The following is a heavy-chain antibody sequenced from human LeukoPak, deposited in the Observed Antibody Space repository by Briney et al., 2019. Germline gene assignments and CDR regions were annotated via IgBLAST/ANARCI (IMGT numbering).Heavy chain of an antibody. Sequence: PGGSLRLSCAASGFTFSSYAMHWVRQAPGKGLEWVAVISYDGSNKYYADSVEGRFTISRDNSKNTLYLQMNSLRAEDTAVYYCARESESAAGDYWGQGTLVTVSS. CDR1: GFTFSSYA. CDR3: ARESESAAGDY. CDR2: ISYDGSNK. J-gene: IGHJ4*02. D-gene: IGHD6-13*01. V-gene: IGHV3-30*04.